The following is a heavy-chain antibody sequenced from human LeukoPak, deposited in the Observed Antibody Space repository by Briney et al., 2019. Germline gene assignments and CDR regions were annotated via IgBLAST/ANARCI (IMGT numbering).Heavy chain of an antibody. V-gene: IGHV4-4*07. J-gene: IGHJ3*02. D-gene: IGHD3-22*01. CDR3: AREVVVITPDAFDI. CDR2: IYTSGST. CDR1: GGSISSYY. Sequence: SGTLSLTCTVSGGSISSYYWSWIRQTAGKGLEWIGRIYTSGSTNYNPSLKSRVTMSVDTSKNQFSLKLSSVTAADTAVYYCAREVVVITPDAFDIWGQGTMVTVSS.